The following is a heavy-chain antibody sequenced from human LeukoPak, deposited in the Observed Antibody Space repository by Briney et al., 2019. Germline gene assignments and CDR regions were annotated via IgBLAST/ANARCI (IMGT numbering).Heavy chain of an antibody. D-gene: IGHD3-22*01. CDR1: GYTFTSYY. J-gene: IGHJ4*02. CDR3: ARGKTFAYYYDSSGYYQFDY. Sequence: ASVKVSCKASGYTFTSYYMHWVRQAPGQGLEWMGIINPSGGSTSYAQKFQGRVTMTRDMSTSTAYMELRSLRSDDTAVYYCARGKTFAYYYDSSGYYQFDYWGQGTLVTVSS. V-gene: IGHV1-46*01. CDR2: INPSGGST.